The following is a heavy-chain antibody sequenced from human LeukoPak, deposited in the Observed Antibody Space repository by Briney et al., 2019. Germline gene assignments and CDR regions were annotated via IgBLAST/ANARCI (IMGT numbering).Heavy chain of an antibody. J-gene: IGHJ4*02. D-gene: IGHD3-9*01. CDR1: GFTFSSYS. V-gene: IGHV3-21*01. CDR3: ARDLSSFDILTGYYPDY. Sequence: GGSLRLSCAASGFTFSSYSMNWVRQAPGKGLEWVSSISSSSSYIYYADSVKGRSTISRDNAKNSLYLQMNSLRAEDTAVYYCARDLSSFDILTGYYPDYWGQGTLVTVSS. CDR2: ISSSSSYI.